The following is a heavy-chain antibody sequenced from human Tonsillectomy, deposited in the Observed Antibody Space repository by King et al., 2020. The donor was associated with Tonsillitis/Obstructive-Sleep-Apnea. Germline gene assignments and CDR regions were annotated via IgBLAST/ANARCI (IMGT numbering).Heavy chain of an antibody. Sequence: QLVQSGAEVKKPGASVKVSCKASGYTFSSYGISWVRQAPGQGLEWMGWISPYNGDTNYAQKLQGRVIMTTGTSTSTAYMELRSLRSDDTAVYYCARDSMSHYYDSSAYYTFAYWGQGTLVTVSS. D-gene: IGHD3-22*01. CDR1: GYTFSSYG. J-gene: IGHJ4*02. CDR2: ISPYNGDT. V-gene: IGHV1-18*01. CDR3: ARDSMSHYYDSSAYYTFAY.